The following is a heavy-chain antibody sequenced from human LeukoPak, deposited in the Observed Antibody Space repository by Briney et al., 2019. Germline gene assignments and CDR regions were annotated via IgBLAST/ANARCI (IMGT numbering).Heavy chain of an antibody. Sequence: SETLSLTCTVSGGSISSYYWSWIRQPPGKGLEWIGYIYYSGSTNYNPSLKSRVTISVDTSKNQFSLKLSSVTAADTAVYYCARHTRFPRYYFDYWGQGTLVTVSS. V-gene: IGHV4-59*08. CDR2: IYYSGST. J-gene: IGHJ4*02. CDR1: GGSISSYY. D-gene: IGHD2-21*01. CDR3: ARHTRFPRYYFDY.